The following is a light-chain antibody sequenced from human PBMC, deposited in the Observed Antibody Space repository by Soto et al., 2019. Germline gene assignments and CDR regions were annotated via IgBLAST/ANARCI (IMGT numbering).Light chain of an antibody. CDR3: CSYGGGDTPLR. J-gene: IGLJ2*01. V-gene: IGLV2-11*01. CDR1: SSDVGGYNY. CDR2: DVT. Sequence: QSVLTQPRSVSGSPGQSVTISCTGTSSDVGGYNYVSWYQQHPGQAPKLMIYDVTKRPSGVPDRFSGSKSGNTASLSISGLQAEDEADYYCCSYGGGDTPLRFGGGTKVTVL.